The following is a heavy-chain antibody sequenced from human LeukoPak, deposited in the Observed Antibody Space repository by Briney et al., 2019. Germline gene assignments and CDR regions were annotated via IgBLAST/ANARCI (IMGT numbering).Heavy chain of an antibody. CDR1: GGTFSSYA. J-gene: IGHJ4*02. CDR3: ARGLLRYFQSYYFDY. CDR2: IIPIFGTA. Sequence: SVKVSCKASGGTFSSYAISWVRQAPGQGLEWMGGIIPIFGTANYAQKFQGRVTITADESTSTAYMELSSLRSEDTAVYYCARGLLRYFQSYYFDYWGQGTLVTVSS. D-gene: IGHD3-9*01. V-gene: IGHV1-69*13.